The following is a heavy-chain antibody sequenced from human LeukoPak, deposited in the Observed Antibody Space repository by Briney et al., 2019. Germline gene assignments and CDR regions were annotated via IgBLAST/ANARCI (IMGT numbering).Heavy chain of an antibody. CDR2: IIPILGIA. D-gene: IGHD2-15*01. CDR1: GGTFSSYA. V-gene: IGHV1-69*04. J-gene: IGHJ1*01. Sequence: SVKVSCKASGGTFSSYAISWVRQAPGQGLEWMGRIIPILGIANYAQKFQGRVTITADKSTSTAYMELSSLRSEDTAVYYCARWDLYCSGGSCYPEYFQHWGQGTLVTVPS. CDR3: ARWDLYCSGGSCYPEYFQH.